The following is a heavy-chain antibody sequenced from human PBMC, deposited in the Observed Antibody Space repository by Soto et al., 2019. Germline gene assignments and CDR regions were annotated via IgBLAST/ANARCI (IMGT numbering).Heavy chain of an antibody. V-gene: IGHV4-34*01. D-gene: IGHD2-8*02. J-gene: IGHJ4*02. Sequence: QVQLQQWGARLLKPSETLSLTCAVYGGSFSGYCWTWIRQPPGTGLEWIGDINHSGSPNYNPSLKSRVTISVDTSKNQFSLKLTSVTAADTAVYYCASDKITGLFDYWGQGTLVTVSS. CDR2: INHSGSP. CDR3: ASDKITGLFDY. CDR1: GGSFSGYC.